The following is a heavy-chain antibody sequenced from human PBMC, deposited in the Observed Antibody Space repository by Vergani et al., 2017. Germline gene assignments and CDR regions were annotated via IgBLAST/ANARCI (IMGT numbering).Heavy chain of an antibody. Sequence: QLHLQESGPGLVKPSETLSLTCTVSGGSITSSSYYLGWIRQPPGKGLEWIGNMYHSGGAYYNPSLKGLVTISVDTSKNQFSPEVTSVTAADTAIYFCARTESFILRYFHWALWGQGTLVTVSS. CDR1: GGSITSSSYY. D-gene: IGHD3-9*01. V-gene: IGHV4-39*01. J-gene: IGHJ4*02. CDR2: MYHSGGA. CDR3: ARTESFILRYFHWAL.